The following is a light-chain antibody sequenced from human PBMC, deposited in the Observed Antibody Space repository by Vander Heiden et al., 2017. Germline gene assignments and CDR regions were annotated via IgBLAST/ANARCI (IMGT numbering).Light chain of an antibody. Sequence: QSALPQPASVSGSPGQSITIPCTGTSSAVGGYNYVSWYQQRPGKAPELMIYDVNTRPSGVSNRFSGSKSGNTASLTISGLQAEDEADYYCSEYTSSHTLVFGGGTKLTVL. CDR1: SSAVGGYNY. J-gene: IGLJ3*02. CDR3: SEYTSSHTLV. V-gene: IGLV2-14*03. CDR2: DVN.